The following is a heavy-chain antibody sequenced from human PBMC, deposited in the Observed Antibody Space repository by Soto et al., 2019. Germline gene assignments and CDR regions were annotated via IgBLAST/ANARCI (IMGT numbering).Heavy chain of an antibody. CDR2: IHTAKGNT. CDR1: GYTFTNNV. V-gene: IGHV1-3*04. CDR3: ARDPMWTYTCNYARLNCLDP. Sequence: ASGKVSCKASGYTFTNNVIHWLRQAPGQTLEWMGWIHTAKGNTKYSQKFEARVTLTRDTAASTAYMELNSLRSDDTAVYYCARDPMWTYTCNYARLNCLDPWGQGTLVTVSS. D-gene: IGHD3-16*01. J-gene: IGHJ5*02.